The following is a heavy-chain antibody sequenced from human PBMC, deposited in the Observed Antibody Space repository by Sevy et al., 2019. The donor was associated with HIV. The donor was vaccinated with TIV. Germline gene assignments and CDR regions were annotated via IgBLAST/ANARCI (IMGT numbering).Heavy chain of an antibody. J-gene: IGHJ4*01. V-gene: IGHV3-33*01. CDR1: GFTFSSFG. D-gene: IGHD3-16*01. CDR3: ARDLEFYDSGDYGPAFMPDF. Sequence: GGSLRLSCAASGFTFSSFGMHWVRQAPGKGLEWVAVIWFDGSNTYYADSVKGRFTISRDIAKNTLHIQMNRLRAEDTAVYYCARDLEFYDSGDYGPAFMPDFWGHGPLVTVSS. CDR2: IWFDGSNT.